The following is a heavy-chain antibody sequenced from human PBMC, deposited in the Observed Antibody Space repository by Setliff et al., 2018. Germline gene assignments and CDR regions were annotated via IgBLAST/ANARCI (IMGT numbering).Heavy chain of an antibody. D-gene: IGHD6-19*01. J-gene: IGHJ4*02. CDR3: VNHNPARRSPAGTALDS. V-gene: IGHV3-23*01. Sequence: GGSLRLSCAASGCTFSSYAMNWVRQAPGKGLEWVSAISGDSEYIYYRDSVKGRFTISRANSKNTLYLQMNNLRVEDTARYYCVNHNPARRSPAGTALDSWGQGTLVTVSS. CDR2: ISGDSEYI. CDR1: GCTFSSYA.